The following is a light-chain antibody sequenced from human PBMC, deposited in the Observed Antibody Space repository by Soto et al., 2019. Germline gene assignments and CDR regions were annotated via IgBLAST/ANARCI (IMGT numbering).Light chain of an antibody. J-gene: IGLJ1*01. V-gene: IGLV2-14*01. CDR2: EVS. CDR3: SSYTSGSTYV. CDR1: SSDVGGYNY. Sequence: QSALAQPASVSGCPGQSITISCTGTSSDVGGYNYVSWYQQHPGKAPKLIIYEVSNRPSEISNRFSGSKSGNTASLTISGLQAEDEADYYCSSYTSGSTYVFGTGTKVTV.